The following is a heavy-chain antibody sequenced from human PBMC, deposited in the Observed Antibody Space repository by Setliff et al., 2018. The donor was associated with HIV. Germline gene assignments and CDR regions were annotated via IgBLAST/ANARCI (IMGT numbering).Heavy chain of an antibody. Sequence: GGSLRLSCVGSGFVFSDHSLHWVRQAPGEGLEWLSYISATGTTVSYADSVRGRFIISRDSVRNVLYLQMKSLRVEDTAVYYCTRIPNCGGGSCYPYYFDYWGQGTLVTVSS. V-gene: IGHV3-48*01. CDR1: GFVFSDHS. J-gene: IGHJ4*02. CDR2: ISATGTTV. CDR3: TRIPNCGGGSCYPYYFDY. D-gene: IGHD2-15*01.